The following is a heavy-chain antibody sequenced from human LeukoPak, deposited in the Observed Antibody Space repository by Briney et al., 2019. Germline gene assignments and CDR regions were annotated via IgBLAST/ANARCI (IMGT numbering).Heavy chain of an antibody. J-gene: IGHJ4*02. V-gene: IGHV3-23*01. D-gene: IGHD1-7*01. CDR1: GFTFSSYA. Sequence: PGGSLRLSCAASGFTFSSYAMSWVRQAPGKGLEWVSAISGSGGSTYYADSVKGRFTISRDNSKNTLYLQMNSLRAEDTAVYYCAKGRGITGTTFLDYWGQGTLVTVSS. CDR2: ISGSGGST. CDR3: AKGRGITGTTFLDY.